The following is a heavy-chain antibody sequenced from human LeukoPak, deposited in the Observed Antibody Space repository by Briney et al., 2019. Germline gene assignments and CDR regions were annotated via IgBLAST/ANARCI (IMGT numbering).Heavy chain of an antibody. CDR1: GGSISSSSYY. Sequence: SETLSLTCTVSGGSISSSSYYWGWIRQPPGKGLEWIGSIYYSGSTYYNPSLKSRVTISVDTSKNQFSLRLSSVTAADTAVYYCARPVITMIVVDLYGMDVWGQGTTVTVSS. CDR2: IYYSGST. V-gene: IGHV4-39*01. CDR3: ARPVITMIVVDLYGMDV. D-gene: IGHD3-22*01. J-gene: IGHJ6*02.